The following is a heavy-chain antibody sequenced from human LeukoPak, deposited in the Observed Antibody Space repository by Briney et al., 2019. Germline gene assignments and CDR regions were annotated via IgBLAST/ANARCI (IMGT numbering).Heavy chain of an antibody. CDR3: AKDPSFRPGYFDY. CDR2: IRYDGSNK. V-gene: IGHV3-30*02. Sequence: GGSLRLSCAASGFTFISYGMHWVRQAPGKGLEWVAFIRYDGSNKYYADSVKGRFTISRDNSKNTLYLQMNSLRAEDTAVYYCAKDPSFRPGYFDYWGQGTLVTVSS. CDR1: GFTFISYG. J-gene: IGHJ4*02.